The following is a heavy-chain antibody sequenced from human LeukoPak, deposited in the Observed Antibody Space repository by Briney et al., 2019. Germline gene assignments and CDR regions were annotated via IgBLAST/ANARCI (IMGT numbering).Heavy chain of an antibody. J-gene: IGHJ4*02. Sequence: ASVKVSCKASGYTFTSYGISWVRQAPGQGLEWMGWISAYNGNTNYAQKLQGRVTMTTDTSTSTAYMELRSLRSDDTAVYYWAREEAKGGYFDYWGQGTLVTVSS. D-gene: IGHD1-26*01. CDR3: AREEAKGGYFDY. V-gene: IGHV1-18*01. CDR1: GYTFTSYG. CDR2: ISAYNGNT.